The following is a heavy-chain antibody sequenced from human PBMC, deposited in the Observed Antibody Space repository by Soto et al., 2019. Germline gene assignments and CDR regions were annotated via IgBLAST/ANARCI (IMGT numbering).Heavy chain of an antibody. Sequence: PSETLSLTCTVSGGSISSSSYYWAWIRQPPGKGLEWIGSINYSGTTYYIASLKSRVTISIDTSKNQFSLRLNSVTAADTAVYYCARLVACSGGSCRLDPWGQGTLVTVSS. CDR2: INYSGTT. V-gene: IGHV4-39*01. D-gene: IGHD2-15*01. J-gene: IGHJ5*02. CDR1: GGSISSSSYY. CDR3: ARLVACSGGSCRLDP.